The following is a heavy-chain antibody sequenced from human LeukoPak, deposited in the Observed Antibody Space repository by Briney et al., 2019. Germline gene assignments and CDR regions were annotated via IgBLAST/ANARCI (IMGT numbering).Heavy chain of an antibody. V-gene: IGHV1-18*01. D-gene: IGHD2-15*01. CDR1: GYSFTSYG. CDR2: SNPYNGNT. Sequence: ASVKVSCKASGYSFTSYGISWVRQAPGQGLEWVGWSNPYNGNTNYGQKFRGRVSMTTDTSTYTAFMELMSLTSDDTAVCYCARTAVVVVPLFDCWGQGTLVTVSS. J-gene: IGHJ5*01. CDR3: ARTAVVVVPLFDC.